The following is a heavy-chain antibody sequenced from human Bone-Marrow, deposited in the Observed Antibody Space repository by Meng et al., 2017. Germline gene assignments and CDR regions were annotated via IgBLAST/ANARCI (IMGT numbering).Heavy chain of an antibody. V-gene: IGHV3-74*01. D-gene: IGHD4-11*01. J-gene: IGHJ4*02. CDR2: INSDGSST. Sequence: EVQLVESGRGLVQPEGSLSLSCAASGFSFSTYWMHWVRQAPGKGLVWVSRINSDGSSTTYADSVKGRFTISRDNAKNTLYLQMNSQRAEDTAIYYCVDSNFDYWGQGTLVTVSS. CDR3: VDSNFDY. CDR1: GFSFSTYW.